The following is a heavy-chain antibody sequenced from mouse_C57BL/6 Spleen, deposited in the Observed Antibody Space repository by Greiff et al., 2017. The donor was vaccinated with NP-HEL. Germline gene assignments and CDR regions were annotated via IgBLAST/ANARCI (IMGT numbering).Heavy chain of an antibody. Sequence: VQLKQSGAELVRPGASVKLSCTASGFNIKDDYMHWVKQRPEQGLEWIGWIDPENGDTEYASKFQGKATITADTSSNTAYLQLSSLTSEDTAVYYCTTSAGGDYFDYWGQGTTLTVSS. CDR2: IDPENGDT. CDR3: TTSAGGDYFDY. D-gene: IGHD1-2*01. V-gene: IGHV14-4*01. CDR1: GFNIKDDY. J-gene: IGHJ2*01.